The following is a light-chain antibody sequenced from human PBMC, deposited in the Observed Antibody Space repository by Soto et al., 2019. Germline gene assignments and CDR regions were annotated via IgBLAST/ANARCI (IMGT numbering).Light chain of an antibody. CDR3: QQSDSTPYT. Sequence: DIQMTQSPSSLSASVGDRVTITCRASQTISTYLNWYQQKPGKATRLLIYDASSLLSGVPSRFSGSGSGTDFTLTIASLQPEDFSTYYCQQSDSTPYTFGQGTKVEI. V-gene: IGKV1-39*01. CDR2: DAS. CDR1: QTISTY. J-gene: IGKJ2*01.